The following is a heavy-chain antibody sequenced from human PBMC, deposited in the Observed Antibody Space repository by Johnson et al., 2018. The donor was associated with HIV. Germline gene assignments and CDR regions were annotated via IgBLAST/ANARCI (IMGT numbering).Heavy chain of an antibody. CDR2: ISGSGCST. J-gene: IGHJ3*02. D-gene: IGHD3-22*01. CDR1: GFTFDDYG. CDR3: AKGHSSGYPKDAFDI. V-gene: IGHV3-20*04. Sequence: VQLVESGGGVVRPGGSLRLSCAASGFTFDDYGMSWVRQAPGKGLEWVSSISGSGCSTYYADSVKGRFTISRDNAKNSLYLQMNSLRAEDTAMYYCAKGHSSGYPKDAFDIWGRGTIVTVSS.